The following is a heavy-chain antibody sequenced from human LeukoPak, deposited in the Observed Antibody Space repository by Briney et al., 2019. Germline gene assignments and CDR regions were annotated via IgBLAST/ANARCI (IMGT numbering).Heavy chain of an antibody. D-gene: IGHD6-19*01. V-gene: IGHV4-39*07. CDR3: ARAVAVAGNDY. CDR2: IYYSGST. Sequence: LETLSLTCTVSGGSISSSSYSWGWIRQPPGKGLEWIGSIYYSGSTYYNPSLKSRVTISVDTSKNQFSLKLSSVTAADTAVYYCARAVAVAGNDYWGQGTLVTVSS. CDR1: GGSISSSSYS. J-gene: IGHJ4*02.